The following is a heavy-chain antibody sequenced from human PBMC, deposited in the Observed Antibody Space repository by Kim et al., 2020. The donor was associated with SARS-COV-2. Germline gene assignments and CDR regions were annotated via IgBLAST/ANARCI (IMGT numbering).Heavy chain of an antibody. D-gene: IGHD2-15*01. J-gene: IGHJ1*01. V-gene: IGHV4-59*01. Sequence: SETLSLTCTVSGGSISSYYWSWIRQPPGKGLEWVGYIYYSGSTNYNPSLKSRVTISVDTSKNQFTLKRSSVTAADPAVYYCARMGCSYFPEYFQPLGQGT. CDR2: IYYSGST. CDR3: ARMGCSYFPEYFQP. CDR1: GGSISSYY.